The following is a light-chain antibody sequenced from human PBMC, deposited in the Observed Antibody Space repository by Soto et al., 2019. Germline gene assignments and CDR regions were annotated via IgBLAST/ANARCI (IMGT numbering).Light chain of an antibody. CDR3: AAWDDSLNGYV. CDR1: NSNIGSNT. J-gene: IGLJ1*01. CDR2: GTD. V-gene: IGLV1-44*01. Sequence: QSVLTQPPSASGTPGQRVTISCSGSNSNIGSNTVNWYQQLPGTAPKLLIYGTDQRPSGVPDRFSASKSGTSASLAITGLQSEDEADYYCAAWDDSLNGYVFGSGTKVNVL.